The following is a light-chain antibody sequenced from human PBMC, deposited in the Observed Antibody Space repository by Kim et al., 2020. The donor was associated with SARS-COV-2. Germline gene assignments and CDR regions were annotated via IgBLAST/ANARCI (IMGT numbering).Light chain of an antibody. V-gene: IGKV3-15*01. Sequence: EIVMTQSPATLSVSPGERATLSCRASQSVSTTLAWYQQKPGQAPRLLIDGASTRASDIPARFSGSGSGTEFILTISSLQSEDLAVYYCQQYYQWPLTFGGGTKVDIK. J-gene: IGKJ4*01. CDR1: QSVSTT. CDR2: GAS. CDR3: QQYYQWPLT.